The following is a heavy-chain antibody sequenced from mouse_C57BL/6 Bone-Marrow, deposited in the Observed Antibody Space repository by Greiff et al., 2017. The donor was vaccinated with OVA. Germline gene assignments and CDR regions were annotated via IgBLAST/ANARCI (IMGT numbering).Heavy chain of an antibody. D-gene: IGHD1-1*02. J-gene: IGHJ2*01. Sequence: QVQLQQPGAELVMPGASVKLSCKASGYTFTSYWMHWVKQRPGQGLEWIGEIDPSDSYTNYNQKFKGKSTLTVDKSSSTAYMQLRGLASEDSAVYYCAREGIWSVYFDYWGQGTTLTVSS. CDR3: AREGIWSVYFDY. CDR2: IDPSDSYT. CDR1: GYTFTSYW. V-gene: IGHV1-69*01.